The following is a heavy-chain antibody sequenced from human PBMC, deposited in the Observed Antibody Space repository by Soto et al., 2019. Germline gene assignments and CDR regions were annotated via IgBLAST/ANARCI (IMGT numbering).Heavy chain of an antibody. V-gene: IGHV3-9*01. CDR2: ISWNSGSI. J-gene: IGHJ3*02. CDR1: GFTFDDYA. Sequence: SLRLSCAASGFTFDDYAMHWVRQAPGKGLEWVSGISWNSGSIGYADSVKGRFTISRDNAKNSLYLQMNSLRAEDTALYYCAKDKAGDLFAFDIWGQGTMVTVSS. CDR3: AKDKAGDLFAFDI. D-gene: IGHD7-27*01.